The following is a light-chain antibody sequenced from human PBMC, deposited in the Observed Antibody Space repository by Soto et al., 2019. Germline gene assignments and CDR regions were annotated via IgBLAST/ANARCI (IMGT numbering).Light chain of an antibody. J-gene: IGKJ1*01. CDR3: QKYNSAPTWT. CDR2: AAS. Sequence: DIQMTQSPSSLSASVGDRVTITCRAAQDISNFFAWYQQKPGKSPKLLIYAASTLHSGVPSRFRGGGSGTDFTLTISSLQPEDVATYYCQKYNSAPTWTFGQGTKVEIK. V-gene: IGKV1-27*01. CDR1: QDISNF.